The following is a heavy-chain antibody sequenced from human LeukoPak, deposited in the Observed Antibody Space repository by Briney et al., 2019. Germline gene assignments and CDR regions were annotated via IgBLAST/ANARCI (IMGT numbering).Heavy chain of an antibody. D-gene: IGHD3-3*01. CDR1: GGSISSGSYY. Sequence: PSQTLSLTCTVSGGSISSGSYYWSWIRQPAGMGLEWIGRIYTSGSTNYNPSLKSRVIISVDTSKNQFSLKLSSVTAADTAVYYCAREESLRFLEWLWGYWGQGTLVTVSS. J-gene: IGHJ4*02. V-gene: IGHV4-61*02. CDR3: AREESLRFLEWLWGY. CDR2: IYTSGST.